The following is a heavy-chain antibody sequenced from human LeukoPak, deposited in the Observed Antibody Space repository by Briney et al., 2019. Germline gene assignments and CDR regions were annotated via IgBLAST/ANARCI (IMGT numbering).Heavy chain of an antibody. V-gene: IGHV4-4*07. D-gene: IGHD3-22*01. Sequence: ASETLSLSCSVSGGYITSDDWSWVRQPAGKGLEWIGRISSSGSANYNPSLKSRVTISADKSKNQFSLKLSSVTAADTAVYYCARDRGYDSSGYYYDYWGQGTLVTVSS. CDR3: ARDRGYDSSGYYYDY. CDR2: ISSSGSA. J-gene: IGHJ4*02. CDR1: GGYITSDD.